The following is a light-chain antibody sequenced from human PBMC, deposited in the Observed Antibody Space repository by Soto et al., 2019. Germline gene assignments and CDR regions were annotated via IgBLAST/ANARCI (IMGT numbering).Light chain of an antibody. CDR2: WAS. CDR3: QQYFSYPLT. Sequence: DIVMIHSPDSLAVSLGERATINCKCSQSVLYSSNNKNYLAWYQQKPGQPPKLLIYWASIRGSGVSDRLSGSGFGTDFTLTISSLQTEDVAVYYCQQYFSYPLTFGGGTKVDIK. V-gene: IGKV4-1*01. J-gene: IGKJ4*01. CDR1: QSVLYSSNNKNY.